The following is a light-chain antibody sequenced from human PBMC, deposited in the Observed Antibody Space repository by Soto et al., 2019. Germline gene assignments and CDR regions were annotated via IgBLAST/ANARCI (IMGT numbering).Light chain of an antibody. CDR1: SSNIGAGYG. V-gene: IGLV1-40*01. CDR2: GNS. Sequence: QSVLTQPPSVSGAPGQRVTISCTGSSSNIGAGYGVHWYQQLPGTAPKLLIYGNSNRPSGVPDRFSGSKSGTSASLAITGLQAEDEADYYGQSYDSSLSYFFGTGTKVTVL. J-gene: IGLJ1*01. CDR3: QSYDSSLSYF.